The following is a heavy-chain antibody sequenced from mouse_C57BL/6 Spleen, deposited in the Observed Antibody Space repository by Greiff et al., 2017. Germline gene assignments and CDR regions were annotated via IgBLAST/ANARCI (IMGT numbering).Heavy chain of an antibody. V-gene: IGHV1-69*01. D-gene: IGHD6-1*01. CDR3: ARPNQAGAWFAY. CDR1: GYTFTSYW. Sequence: QVQLQQPGAELVLPGASVKLSCTASGYTFTSYWMHWVKQRPGQGLEWIGEIDPSDSYTNYNQKFKGKSTLTVDKSSSTAYMQLSSLTSEGSAVYYCARPNQAGAWFAYWGRGTLVSVSA. CDR2: IDPSDSYT. J-gene: IGHJ3*01.